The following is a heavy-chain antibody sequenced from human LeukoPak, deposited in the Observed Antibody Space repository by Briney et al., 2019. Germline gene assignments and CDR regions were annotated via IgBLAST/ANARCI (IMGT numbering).Heavy chain of an antibody. J-gene: IGHJ4*02. D-gene: IGHD2-15*01. V-gene: IGHV4-34*01. CDR1: GGSFSGYY. CDR3: ARVRCGGSCYHYYFDY. Sequence: SETLSLTCAVYGGSFSGYYRSWIRQPPGKGLEWIGEINHSGSTNYNPSLKSRVTISVDTSKNQFSLKLSSVTAADTAVYYCARVRCGGSCYHYYFDYWGQGTLVTVSS. CDR2: INHSGST.